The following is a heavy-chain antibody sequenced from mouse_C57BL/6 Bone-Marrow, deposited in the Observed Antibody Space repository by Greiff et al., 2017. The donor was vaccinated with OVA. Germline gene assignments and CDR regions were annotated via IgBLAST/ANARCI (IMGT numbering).Heavy chain of an antibody. Sequence: VQLQQSGPVLVKPGASVKMSCKASGYTFTDYYMNWVKQSHGKSLEWIGVINPYNGGTSYNQKFKGKATLTVDQSSSTAYMELNSLTSEDSAVYYCARWGYYGSSYGYFDVWGTGTTVTVSS. CDR2: INPYNGGT. CDR1: GYTFTDYY. J-gene: IGHJ1*03. V-gene: IGHV1-19*01. D-gene: IGHD1-1*01. CDR3: ARWGYYGSSYGYFDV.